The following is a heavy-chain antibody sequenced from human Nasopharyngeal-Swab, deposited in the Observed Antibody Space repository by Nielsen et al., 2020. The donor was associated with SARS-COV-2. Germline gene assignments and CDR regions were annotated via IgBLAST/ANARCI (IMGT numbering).Heavy chain of an antibody. V-gene: IGHV3-23*01. CDR2: ISGSGGSP. Sequence: GESLKISCAASGFTFSSYAMSWVRQAPGKGLEWVSAISGSGGSPYYADSVKGRFTISRDNSKNTLYLQMNSLRAEDTAVYYCARDSPDSSGYYPIDYWGQGTLVTVSS. D-gene: IGHD3-22*01. CDR1: GFTFSSYA. J-gene: IGHJ4*02. CDR3: ARDSPDSSGYYPIDY.